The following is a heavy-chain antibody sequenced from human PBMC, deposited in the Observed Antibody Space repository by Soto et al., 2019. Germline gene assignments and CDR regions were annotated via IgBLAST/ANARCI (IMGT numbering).Heavy chain of an antibody. J-gene: IGHJ3*02. D-gene: IGHD1-26*01. CDR2: IWYDGSNK. CDR3: ATERIGSYSTRGAFDI. V-gene: IGHV3-33*01. CDR1: GFTFSNYG. Sequence: QVQLVESGGGVVQPGRSLRLSCAASGFTFSNYGMHWVRQAPGKGLGWVAVIWYDGSNKYYADSVKGRFTISRDNSKNTLDLQMNSLRAEDTAVYYCATERIGSYSTRGAFDIWGQGTMVTVSS.